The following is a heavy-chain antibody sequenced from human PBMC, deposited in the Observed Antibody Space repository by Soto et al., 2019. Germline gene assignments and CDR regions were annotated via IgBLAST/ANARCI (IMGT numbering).Heavy chain of an antibody. J-gene: IGHJ4*02. D-gene: IGHD1-26*01. CDR2: IYYSGST. CDR3: ARYSGSYYVFDY. Sequence: LSLTCTVSGGSISSYYWSWIRQPPGKGLEWIGYIYYSGSTNYSPSLKSRVTISVDTSKNQFSLKLSSVTAADTAVYYCARYSGSYYVFDYWGQGTLVTVSS. V-gene: IGHV4-59*01. CDR1: GGSISSYY.